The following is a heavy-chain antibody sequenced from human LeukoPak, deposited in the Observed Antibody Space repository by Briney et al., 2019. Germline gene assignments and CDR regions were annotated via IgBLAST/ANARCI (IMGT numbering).Heavy chain of an antibody. Sequence: SVKVSCKASGGTFSSYAISWVRQAPGQGLEWMGRIIPIFGTANYAQKFQGRVTITTDESTSTAYMELSSLRSEDTAVYYCAREEDLLVVPAAIPHNWLHPWGQGPLVTVSS. D-gene: IGHD2-2*01. CDR3: AREEDLLVVPAAIPHNWLHP. CDR1: GGTFSSYA. CDR2: IIPIFGTA. V-gene: IGHV1-69*05. J-gene: IGHJ5*02.